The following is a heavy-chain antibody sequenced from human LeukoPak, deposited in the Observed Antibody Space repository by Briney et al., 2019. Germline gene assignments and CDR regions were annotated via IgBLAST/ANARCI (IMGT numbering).Heavy chain of an antibody. D-gene: IGHD2-8*02. CDR3: AGLVESLANGFDF. CDR2: IIPLFGTT. V-gene: IGHV1-69*13. Sequence: SVKVSCKVSGGTFTNYPINWVRQAPGQGLEWMGEIIPLFGTTNFAQNFQGRITISADESTSTAYMELSSLRSEDTAMYYCAGLVESLANGFDFWGQGTMVTVSS. J-gene: IGHJ3*01. CDR1: GGTFTNYP.